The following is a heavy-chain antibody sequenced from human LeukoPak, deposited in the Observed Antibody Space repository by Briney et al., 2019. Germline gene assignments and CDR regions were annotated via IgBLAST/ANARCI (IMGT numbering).Heavy chain of an antibody. V-gene: IGHV3-30*03. Sequence: PGRSLRLSCVASGFTFSNYGMHWVRQAPGKGLEWVAVISYDGRHKYYADSVKGRFTISRDNSKNTLYLQMNSLRAEDTAMHYCARVPSIAAVGIRLDYWGQGTLVTVFS. CDR2: ISYDGRHK. CDR3: ARVPSIAAVGIRLDY. CDR1: GFTFSNYG. J-gene: IGHJ4*02. D-gene: IGHD6-13*01.